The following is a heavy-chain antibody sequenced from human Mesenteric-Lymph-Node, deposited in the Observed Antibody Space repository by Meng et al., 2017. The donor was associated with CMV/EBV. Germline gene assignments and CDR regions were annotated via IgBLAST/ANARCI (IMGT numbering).Heavy chain of an antibody. CDR1: GYTFSGYY. J-gene: IGHJ4*02. Sequence: ASVKVSCKASGYTFSGYYMHWVRQAPGQGLEWMGWINPKSAGTEYAQKFQGRVTMTRDTSTSTVYMELSRLTSDDTALYYCARDVAYWGQGTLVTVSS. V-gene: IGHV1-2*02. CDR2: INPKSAGT. CDR3: ARDVAY.